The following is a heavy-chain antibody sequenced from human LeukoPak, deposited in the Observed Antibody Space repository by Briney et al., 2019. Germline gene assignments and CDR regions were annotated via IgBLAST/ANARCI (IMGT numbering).Heavy chain of an antibody. CDR1: GFTFSSYG. Sequence: GGSLRLSCAASGFTFSSYGMNWVRQAQGKGLEWVSFISHSGGDTYYADSVKGRFTISRDNSKNMIYLEMSSLKAEDTAVYYCAKERSLEIAVAGTIFDYWGQGTLVTVSS. V-gene: IGHV3-21*05. CDR3: AKERSLEIAVAGTIFDY. J-gene: IGHJ4*02. D-gene: IGHD6-19*01. CDR2: ISHSGGDT.